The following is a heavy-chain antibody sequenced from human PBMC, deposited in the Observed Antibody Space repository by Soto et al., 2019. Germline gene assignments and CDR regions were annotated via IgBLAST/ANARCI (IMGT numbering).Heavy chain of an antibody. D-gene: IGHD3-9*01. CDR1: GFTFTNAW. Sequence: EVQLVESGGGLVKPGGSLTLSCAASGFTFTNAWMSWVRQAPGKGLEWVGRVISKAHGGTTDYTAPVKGRFTISRDDSKEMVYLQMNSLKTEDTAVYYCTTDRYNWGQGTLVTVSS. CDR3: TTDRYN. J-gene: IGHJ4*02. CDR2: VISKAHGGTT. V-gene: IGHV3-15*01.